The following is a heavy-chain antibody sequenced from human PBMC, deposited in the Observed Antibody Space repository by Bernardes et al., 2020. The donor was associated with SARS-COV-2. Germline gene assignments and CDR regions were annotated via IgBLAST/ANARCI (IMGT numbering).Heavy chain of an antibody. D-gene: IGHD3-10*01. V-gene: IGHV4-59*01. CDR3: ARVGYYGSGSYYNSYYYYYMDV. J-gene: IGHJ6*03. CDR2: IYYSGNT. CDR1: GGSISSYY. Sequence: SETLSLTCTVSGGSISSYYWSWIRQPPGKGLEWIGYIYYSGNTNYNPSLKSRVTISVDTSKNQFSLKLSSVTAADTAVYYCARVGYYGSGSYYNSYYYYYMDVWGKGTTVTVSS.